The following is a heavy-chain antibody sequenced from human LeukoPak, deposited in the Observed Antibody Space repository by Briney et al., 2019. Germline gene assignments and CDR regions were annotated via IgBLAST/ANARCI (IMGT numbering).Heavy chain of an antibody. CDR1: GYTFTSYG. V-gene: IGHV1-18*01. CDR3: ARVQYDYYGSGSYYNPEYYYYGMDV. Sequence: ASVKVSCKASGYTFTSYGISGVRQAPGQGLEWMGWISAYNGNTNYAQKFQVRVTMTTDTSTSTAYMELRSLRSDDTAVYYCARVQYDYYGSGSYYNPEYYYYGMDVWGQGTTVTVSS. J-gene: IGHJ6*02. CDR2: ISAYNGNT. D-gene: IGHD3-10*01.